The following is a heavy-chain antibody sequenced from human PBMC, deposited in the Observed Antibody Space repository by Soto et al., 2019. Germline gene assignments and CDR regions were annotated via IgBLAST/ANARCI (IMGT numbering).Heavy chain of an antibody. Sequence: GGSLRLSCAASGFTFSSYAMSWVRQAPGKGLEWVSAISGSGGSTYYADSVKGRFTISRDNSKNTLYLQMNSLRAEDTAVYYCAKKPYYDFWSGYITFDYWGQGTLVTVSS. CDR1: GFTFSSYA. V-gene: IGHV3-23*01. CDR3: AKKPYYDFWSGYITFDY. J-gene: IGHJ4*02. D-gene: IGHD3-3*01. CDR2: ISGSGGST.